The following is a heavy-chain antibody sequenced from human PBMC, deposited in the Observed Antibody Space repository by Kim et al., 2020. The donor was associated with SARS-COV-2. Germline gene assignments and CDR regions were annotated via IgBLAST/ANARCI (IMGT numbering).Heavy chain of an antibody. CDR2: IYPRDSDT. Sequence: GESLKISCKGSGYSFTTYWIGWVRQMPGEGLDWMGIIYPRDSDTRYSPSFQGQVTMSVDESINTAYLQWNSVKASDTAIYYCARQGSATGGNHDAFDIWGQGTMVTVSS. CDR3: ARQGSATGGNHDAFDI. CDR1: GYSFTTYW. J-gene: IGHJ3*02. V-gene: IGHV5-51*01.